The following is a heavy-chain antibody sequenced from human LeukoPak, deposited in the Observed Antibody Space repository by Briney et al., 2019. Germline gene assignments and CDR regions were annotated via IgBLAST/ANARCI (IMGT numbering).Heavy chain of an antibody. J-gene: IGHJ4*02. CDR1: GGNFSTYA. CDR3: AGGSLETDTNMARD. V-gene: IGHV1-69*04. Sequence: SVKVSCKASGGNFSTYAISWVRQAPGQGLEWMGRTIPFLGLASSAQKFQGRVTITADKSTNIAYLEVSSLASDDTAVYYRAGGSLETDTNMARDWGQGTLVTVSS. D-gene: IGHD5-18*01. CDR2: TIPFLGLA.